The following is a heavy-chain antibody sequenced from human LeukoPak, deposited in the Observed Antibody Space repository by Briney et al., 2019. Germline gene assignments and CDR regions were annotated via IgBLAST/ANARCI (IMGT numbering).Heavy chain of an antibody. J-gene: IGHJ4*02. CDR1: GFTFSSSA. CDR3: PAREWGL. Sequence: GGSLRLSCAASGFTFSSSAMSWVRQAPGKGLEWVSAISNNGGYTYYADSVKGRFTISRDNSKNTLYLQMNSLRAEDTAVYYCPAREWGLWGQGTLVTVSS. V-gene: IGHV3-23*01. D-gene: IGHD1-26*01. CDR2: ISNNGGYT.